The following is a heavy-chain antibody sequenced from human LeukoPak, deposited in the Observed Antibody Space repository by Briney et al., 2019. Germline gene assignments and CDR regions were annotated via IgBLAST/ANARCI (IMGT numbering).Heavy chain of an antibody. J-gene: IGHJ4*02. Sequence: GGSLRLSCAASGFTFSSYAMSWVRQAPGTGLEWVSAISGSGGRTYYADSVKGRFTISRDNSKNTLYLQMNSLRAEDTAVYYCAREVGSSGWYDSFDYWGQGTLVTVSS. D-gene: IGHD6-19*01. CDR1: GFTFSSYA. CDR3: AREVGSSGWYDSFDY. V-gene: IGHV3-23*01. CDR2: ISGSGGRT.